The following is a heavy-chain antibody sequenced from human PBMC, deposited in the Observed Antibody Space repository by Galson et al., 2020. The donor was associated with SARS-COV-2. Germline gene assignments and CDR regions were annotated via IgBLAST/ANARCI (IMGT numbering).Heavy chain of an antibody. V-gene: IGHV4-61*02. J-gene: IGHJ3*02. D-gene: IGHD3-22*01. CDR1: GGSISSGSYY. CDR3: ARSHDSSGNAFDI. CDR2: THTTGST. Sequence: SETLSLTCTVSGGSISSGSYYWSWIRHPAGKGLEWIGRTHTTGSTNYNPSLTSRVTISVDTSRNQFSLSLSSVTAADTAVYYCARSHDSSGNAFDIWGQGTMVTVSS.